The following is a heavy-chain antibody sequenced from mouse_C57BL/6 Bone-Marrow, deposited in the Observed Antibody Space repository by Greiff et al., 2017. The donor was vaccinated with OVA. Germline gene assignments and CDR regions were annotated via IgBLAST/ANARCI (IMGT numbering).Heavy chain of an antibody. CDR2: ISSGGSYT. CDR3: ARPYGDYYAMDY. J-gene: IGHJ4*01. V-gene: IGHV5-6*01. Sequence: QLQQSGGDLVKPGGSLKLSCAASGFTFSSYGMSWVRQTPDKRLEWVATISSGGSYTYYPDSVKGRFTISRDNAKNTLYLQMSSLKSEDTAMYYCARPYGDYYAMDYWGQGTSVTVSS. D-gene: IGHD1-1*01. CDR1: GFTFSSYG.